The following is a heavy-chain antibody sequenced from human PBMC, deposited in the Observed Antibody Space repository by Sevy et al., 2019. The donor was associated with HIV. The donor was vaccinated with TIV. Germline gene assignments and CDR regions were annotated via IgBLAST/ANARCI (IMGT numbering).Heavy chain of an antibody. J-gene: IGHJ5*02. CDR3: ARISTLRGKFNWFDP. Sequence: ASVKVSCKASGYTFSIYGISWVRQVPGQGLEWMGWIVTYNGNIKYSQKVQDRVTMTTDTSTSTAYMELRSLTSDDTAVYFCARISTLRGKFNWFDPWGLGTLVTVSS. CDR1: GYTFSIYG. V-gene: IGHV1-18*01. D-gene: IGHD3-10*01. CDR2: IVTYNGNI.